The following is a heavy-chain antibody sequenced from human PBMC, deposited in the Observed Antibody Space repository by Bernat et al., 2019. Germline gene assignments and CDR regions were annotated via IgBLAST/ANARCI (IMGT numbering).Heavy chain of an antibody. CDR2: IYYTGST. J-gene: IGHJ4*02. Sequence: QLQLQESGPGLVKPSETLSFTCTISGGSISNSSYYWGWIRQPPGKGLERIGSIYYTGSTYYNPSLKSRVTISLDTSRNQFSLRLSSVTAADTAVYYCAREKGNLFSFDDFDYWGQGTLVTVSS. CDR1: GGSISNSSYY. V-gene: IGHV4-39*02. D-gene: IGHD2-21*01. CDR3: AREKGNLFSFDDFDY.